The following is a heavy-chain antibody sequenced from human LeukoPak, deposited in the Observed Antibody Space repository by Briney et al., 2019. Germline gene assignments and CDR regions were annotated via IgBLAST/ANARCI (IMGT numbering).Heavy chain of an antibody. CDR1: GFSFSGYA. V-gene: IGHV3-30*04. D-gene: IGHD5-18*01. J-gene: IGHJ6*03. CDR3: ARALRDSYGYYYYYYMDV. Sequence: GGSLRLSCVASGFSFSGYAIHWARQAPGKGLEWVALISYNGGRKDYADSVKGRFTISRDNAKNSLYLQMNSLRAEDTAVYYCARALRDSYGYYYYYYMDVWGKGTTVTISS. CDR2: ISYNGGRK.